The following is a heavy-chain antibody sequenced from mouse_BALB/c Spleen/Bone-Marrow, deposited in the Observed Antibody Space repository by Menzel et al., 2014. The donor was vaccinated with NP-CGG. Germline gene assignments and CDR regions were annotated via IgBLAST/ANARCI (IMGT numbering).Heavy chain of an antibody. Sequence: VQLQQSGAELVKPGASVKLSCTASGFNIKDTYMHWVKQRPKQGLEWIGRIDPANGNTKFDPKFQGKATITADTSSNTAYLQLSSLTSEDTAVYYCARGNYYFDYWGRGTTLTVSS. CDR1: GFNIKDTY. J-gene: IGHJ2*01. D-gene: IGHD2-1*01. CDR3: ARGNYYFDY. CDR2: IDPANGNT. V-gene: IGHV14-3*02.